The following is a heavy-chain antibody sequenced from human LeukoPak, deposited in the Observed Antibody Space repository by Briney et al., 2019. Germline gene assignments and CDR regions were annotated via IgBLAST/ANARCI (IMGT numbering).Heavy chain of an antibody. CDR3: ARRNIYDIAAAENDY. CDR1: GYSISSGYY. V-gene: IGHV4-38-2*01. J-gene: IGHJ4*02. CDR2: IYHSGST. Sequence: SETLSLTCAVSGYSISSGYYWGWIRQPPGKGLEWIGSIYHSGSTYYNPSLKSRVTISVDTSKNQFSLKLSSVTAADTAVYYCARRNIYDIAAAENDYWGQGTLVTVSS. D-gene: IGHD6-13*01.